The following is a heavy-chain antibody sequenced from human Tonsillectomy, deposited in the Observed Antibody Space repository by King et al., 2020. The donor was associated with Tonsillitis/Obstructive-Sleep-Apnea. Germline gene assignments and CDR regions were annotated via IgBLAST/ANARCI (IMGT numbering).Heavy chain of an antibody. CDR3: VRDTGY. V-gene: IGHV3-48*02. J-gene: IGHJ4*02. D-gene: IGHD4-17*01. CDR2: ISICISTI. Sequence: VQLVESGGGLVQPGGSLRLSCAASGFTFSSYSMNWVRQAPGKGLEWVSYISICISTIKYADSVKGRFTISRDNANNSLYLQMNSLRDEDTAVYYCVRDTGYWGQGTLVTVSS. CDR1: GFTFSSYS.